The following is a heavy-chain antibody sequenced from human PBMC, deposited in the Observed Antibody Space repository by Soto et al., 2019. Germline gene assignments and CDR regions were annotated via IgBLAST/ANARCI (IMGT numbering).Heavy chain of an antibody. CDR3: ARALAYCGGDCSGNGMDV. CDR1: GGTFSSYA. J-gene: IGHJ6*02. CDR2: IIPIFGTA. V-gene: IGHV1-69*13. Sequence: SVKVSCKASGGTFSSYAISWVRQAPGQGLEWMGGIIPIFGTANYAQKFQGRVTITADESTSTAYMELSSLRSEDTAVYYCARALAYCGGDCSGNGMDVWGQGTTVTVS. D-gene: IGHD2-21*02.